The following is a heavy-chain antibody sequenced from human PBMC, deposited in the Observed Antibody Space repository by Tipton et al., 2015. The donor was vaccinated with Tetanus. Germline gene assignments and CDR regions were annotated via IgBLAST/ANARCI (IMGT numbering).Heavy chain of an antibody. CDR3: ARDRGDFNYYGMDV. CDR1: GYTFTGYY. V-gene: IGHV1-2*02. J-gene: IGHJ6*02. CDR2: IDPNSGGT. D-gene: IGHD2-21*01. Sequence: QVQLVQSGAEVKKPGASVKVSCKASGYTFTGYYIYWVRQDHGQGLEWMGWIDPNSGGTVYAQKIQSRGTMTRDTSISTAYMVRRSLGSDDTAVYYFARDRGDFNYYGMDVLGPGTTVTVS.